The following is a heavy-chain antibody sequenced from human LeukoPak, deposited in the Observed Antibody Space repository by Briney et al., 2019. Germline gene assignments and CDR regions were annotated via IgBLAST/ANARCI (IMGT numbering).Heavy chain of an antibody. V-gene: IGHV1-18*01. J-gene: IGHJ5*02. Sequence: GASVKVFCKASGYTFTSYGISWVRQAPGQGLEWMGWISAYNGNTNYAQQLQGRVTMTTDTSTSTAYMELRSLRSDDTAVYYCARVPCSGGSCYSNWFDPWGQGTLVTVSS. D-gene: IGHD2-15*01. CDR1: GYTFTSYG. CDR3: ARVPCSGGSCYSNWFDP. CDR2: ISAYNGNT.